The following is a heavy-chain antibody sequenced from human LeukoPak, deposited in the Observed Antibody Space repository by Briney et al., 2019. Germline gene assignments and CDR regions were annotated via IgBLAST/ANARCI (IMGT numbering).Heavy chain of an antibody. Sequence: SETLSLTCTVSGGSISSYYWSWIRQPPGKGLERIGYIYYSGSTNYNPSLKSRVTISVDTSKNQFSLKLSSVTAADTAVYYCARVLASSSGYYYYYYYMDVWGKGTTVTVSS. J-gene: IGHJ6*03. CDR3: ARVLASSSGYYYYYYYMDV. D-gene: IGHD3-22*01. V-gene: IGHV4-59*01. CDR1: GGSISSYY. CDR2: IYYSGST.